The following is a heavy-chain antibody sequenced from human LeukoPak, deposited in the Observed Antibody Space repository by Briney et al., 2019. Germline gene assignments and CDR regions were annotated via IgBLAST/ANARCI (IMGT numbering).Heavy chain of an antibody. J-gene: IGHJ6*02. CDR1: GFTFSSYA. CDR3: ARGLQLLMYGMDV. V-gene: IGHV3-30-3*01. CDR2: ISYDGSNK. Sequence: PGRSLRLSCAASGFTFSSYAMHWVRQAPGKGLEWVAVISYDGSNKYYADSVKGRFTISRDNSKNTLYLPMNSLRAEDTAVYYCARGLQLLMYGMDVWGQGTTVTVSS. D-gene: IGHD2-2*01.